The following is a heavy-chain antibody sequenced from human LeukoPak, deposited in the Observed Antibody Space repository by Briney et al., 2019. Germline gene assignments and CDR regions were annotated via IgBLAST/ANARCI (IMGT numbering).Heavy chain of an antibody. Sequence: GWSLRLSCAASGFTFSTYSMNWVRQAPGKGLEWVSYISGSSNTIYYADSVKGRFTISRDNAKNSLYLQMNSLRGEDTAVYYCARGRYYDTSGYVPVDYWGQGTLVTVSS. D-gene: IGHD3-22*01. V-gene: IGHV3-48*01. J-gene: IGHJ4*02. CDR3: ARGRYYDTSGYVPVDY. CDR1: GFTFSTYS. CDR2: ISGSSNTI.